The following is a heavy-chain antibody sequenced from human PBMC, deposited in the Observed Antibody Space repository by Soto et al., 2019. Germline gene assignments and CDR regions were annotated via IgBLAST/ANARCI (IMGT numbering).Heavy chain of an antibody. CDR2: IYYSGST. D-gene: IGHD5-18*01. CDR1: GGSISSYY. V-gene: IGHV4-59*08. Sequence: SETLSLTCTVTGGSISSYYWSWIRQPPGKGLEWIGYIYYSGSTNYNPSLKSRVTISVDTSKNQFSLKLSSVTAADTAVYYCARRVYSYGLTDYWGQGTLVTVS. J-gene: IGHJ4*02. CDR3: ARRVYSYGLTDY.